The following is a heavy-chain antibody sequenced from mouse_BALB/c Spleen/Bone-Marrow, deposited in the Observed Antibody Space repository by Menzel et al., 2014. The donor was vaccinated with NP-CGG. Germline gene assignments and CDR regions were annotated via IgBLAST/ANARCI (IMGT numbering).Heavy chain of an antibody. V-gene: IGHV1-69*02. CDR2: IDPSDSET. CDR1: GYTFTSYW. Sequence: QVQLQQSGAELVKPGAPVKLSCKASGYTFTSYWMNWIKQRPGRGLEWIGRIDPSDSETHYNQKFMDKATLTVDKSSSTAYIQLSSLTSEDSAVYYCARDHFYSGNYEFVYWGQGTLVTVSA. J-gene: IGHJ3*01. CDR3: ARDHFYSGNYEFVY. D-gene: IGHD2-1*01.